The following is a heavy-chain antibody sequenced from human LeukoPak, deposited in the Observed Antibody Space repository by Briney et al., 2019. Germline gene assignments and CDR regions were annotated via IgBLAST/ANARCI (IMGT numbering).Heavy chain of an antibody. J-gene: IGHJ3*02. CDR1: GFTFDDYG. CDR3: ARETVRRGGDLDAFDI. Sequence: GGSLRLSCAASGFTFDDYGMSWVRHAPGKGLEWVSGINWNGGSTGYADSVKGRFTISRDNAKNSLYLQMNSLRAEDTALYYCARETVRRGGDLDAFDIWGQGTMVTVSS. D-gene: IGHD2-21*02. V-gene: IGHV3-20*04. CDR2: INWNGGST.